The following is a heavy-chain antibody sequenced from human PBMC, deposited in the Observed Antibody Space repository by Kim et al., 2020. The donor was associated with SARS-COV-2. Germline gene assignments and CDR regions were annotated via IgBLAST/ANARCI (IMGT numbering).Heavy chain of an antibody. J-gene: IGHJ6*02. CDR1: GGSFSGYY. Sequence: SETLSLTCAVYGGSFSGYYWSWIRQPPGKGLEWIGEINHSGSTNYNPSLKSRVTISVDTSKNQFSLKLSSVTAADTAVYYFARERFYYGSRGWWGIWGQGTTVTVSS. D-gene: IGHD3-22*01. CDR3: ARERFYYGSRGWWGI. CDR2: INHSGST. V-gene: IGHV4-34*01.